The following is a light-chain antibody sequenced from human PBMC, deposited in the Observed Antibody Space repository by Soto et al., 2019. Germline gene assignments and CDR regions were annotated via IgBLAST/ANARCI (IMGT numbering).Light chain of an antibody. V-gene: IGKV1-5*01. J-gene: IGKJ2*01. CDR3: QQYNSYPYT. CDR2: DAS. CDR1: QSISSW. Sequence: DIQMTQSPSTLSESVGDRVTITCRASQSISSWLAWYQQKPGKAPKLLIYDASSLESGVPSRFSGSGSGTEFTLTISSLQPDDFAPYYCQQYNSYPYTFGQGTKLEIK.